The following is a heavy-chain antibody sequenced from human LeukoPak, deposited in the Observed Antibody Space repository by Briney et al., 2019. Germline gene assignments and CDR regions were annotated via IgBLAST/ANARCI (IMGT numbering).Heavy chain of an antibody. CDR1: GGSFSGYY. J-gene: IGHJ6*02. D-gene: IGHD3-9*01. CDR2: INHSGST. Sequence: SETLSLTCAVYGGSFSGYYWSWIRQPPGKGLEWIGEINHSGSTNYNPSHKSRVTISVDTSKNQFSLKLSSVTAADTAVYYCARGHRLRYFDWLYSQSPTHLYYGMDVWGQGTTVTVSS. V-gene: IGHV4-34*01. CDR3: ARGHRLRYFDWLYSQSPTHLYYGMDV.